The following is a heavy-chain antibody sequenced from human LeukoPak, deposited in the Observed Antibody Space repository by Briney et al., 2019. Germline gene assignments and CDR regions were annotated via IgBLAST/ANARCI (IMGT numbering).Heavy chain of an antibody. D-gene: IGHD2-15*01. CDR1: GGSISSYY. CDR2: IYYSGST. J-gene: IGHJ4*02. CDR3: ARAGRGANDY. Sequence: PSETLSLTSTVSGGSISSYYWSWIRQPPGKGLEWIGYIYYSGSTNYNPSLKSRVTISVDTSKNQFSLKLSSATAADTAVYYCARAGRGANDYWGQGTLVTVSS. V-gene: IGHV4-59*01.